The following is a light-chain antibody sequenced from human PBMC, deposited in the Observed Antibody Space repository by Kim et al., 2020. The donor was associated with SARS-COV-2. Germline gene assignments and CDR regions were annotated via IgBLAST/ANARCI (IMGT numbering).Light chain of an antibody. CDR1: QGVRTTY. Sequence: SMSPRDSATLSCRASQGVRTTYLACYQLKPGQAPRLLIYGASNRATDIPDRFSGSGSGTDFTLTISILEPEDFAVYYCQHYGSSPFGGGTKVDIK. V-gene: IGKV3-20*01. J-gene: IGKJ4*01. CDR3: QHYGSSP. CDR2: GAS.